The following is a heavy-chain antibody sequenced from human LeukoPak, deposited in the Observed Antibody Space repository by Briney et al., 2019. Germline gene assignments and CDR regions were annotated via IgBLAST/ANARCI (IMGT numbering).Heavy chain of an antibody. CDR2: IDTDGARP. V-gene: IGHV3-74*01. Sequence: GGTLRLTCAASGVTINNYWLHWVCQPPRTGLVRVSLIDTDGARPNYAVSVEGRFTISRDNAKNTLYLQMNSLRVEDTAVYYCARDLAATNWFDPWGQGTLVTVSS. J-gene: IGHJ5*02. CDR3: ARDLAATNWFDP. CDR1: GVTINNYW. D-gene: IGHD6-25*01.